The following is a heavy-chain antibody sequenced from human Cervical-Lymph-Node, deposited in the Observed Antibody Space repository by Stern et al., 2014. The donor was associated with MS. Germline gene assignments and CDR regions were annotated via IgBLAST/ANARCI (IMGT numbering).Heavy chain of an antibody. J-gene: IGHJ5*02. Sequence: QVQLVESGAEVKKPGASVKVSCKASGYTFTSYDINWVRQATGQGLEWMGWINPNSGNTGYAQKFQGRVTMTRNTSISTAYMELSSLRSEDTAVYYCARGRYCSSTSCDTNWFDPWGQGTLVTGSS. CDR1: GYTFTSYD. V-gene: IGHV1-8*01. CDR3: ARGRYCSSTSCDTNWFDP. D-gene: IGHD2-2*02. CDR2: INPNSGNT.